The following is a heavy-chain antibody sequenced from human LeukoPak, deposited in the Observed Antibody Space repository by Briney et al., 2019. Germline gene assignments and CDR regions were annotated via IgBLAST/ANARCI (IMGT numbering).Heavy chain of an antibody. J-gene: IGHJ4*02. D-gene: IGHD5-12*01. Sequence: PGGSLRLSCAASGFTFSDYYMSWIRQAPGKGLEWVSYISSSSSHTNYADSVKGRFTISRDNAKNSLYLQMNSLRAEDTAVYYCAREDSGYGTYDYWGQGTLVTVSS. V-gene: IGHV3-11*06. CDR1: GFTFSDYY. CDR2: ISSSSSHT. CDR3: AREDSGYGTYDY.